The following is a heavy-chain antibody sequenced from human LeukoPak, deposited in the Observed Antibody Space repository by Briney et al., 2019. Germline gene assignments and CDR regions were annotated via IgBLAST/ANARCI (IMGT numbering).Heavy chain of an antibody. V-gene: IGHV3-48*01. J-gene: IGHJ3*02. CDR3: AKDSDYDFWSGYSRYDAFDI. D-gene: IGHD3-3*01. Sequence: GGSLRLSCAASGFTFSSYSMNWVRQAPGKGLEWVSYISSSSSTIYYADSVKGRFTISRDNAKNSLYLQMNSLRAEDTAVYYCAKDSDYDFWSGYSRYDAFDIWGQGTMVTVSS. CDR2: ISSSSSTI. CDR1: GFTFSSYS.